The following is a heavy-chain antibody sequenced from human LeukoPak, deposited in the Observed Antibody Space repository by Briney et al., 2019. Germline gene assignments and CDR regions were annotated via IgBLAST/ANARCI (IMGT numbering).Heavy chain of an antibody. J-gene: IGHJ3*02. CDR3: ARDLSIAAAGAFDI. Sequence: PGGSLRLSCAASGFTFSSYSMNWVRQAPGKGLEWVSSISSSSSYIYYADSVKGRFTISRDNAKNSLYLQMNSLRAEDTAVYYCARDLSIAAAGAFDIWGQGTMVTVSS. D-gene: IGHD6-13*01. CDR1: GFTFSSYS. V-gene: IGHV3-21*01. CDR2: ISSSSSYI.